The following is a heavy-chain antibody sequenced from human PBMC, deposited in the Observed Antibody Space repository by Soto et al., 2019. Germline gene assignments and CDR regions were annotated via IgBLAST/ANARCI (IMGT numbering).Heavy chain of an antibody. D-gene: IGHD2-15*01. CDR2: IYYSGST. CDR1: GGSISSGGYY. Sequence: SETLSLTCTVSGGSISSGGYYWSWIRQHPGKGLEWIGYIYYSGSTYYNPSLKSRVTISVDTSKNQFSLKLSSVTAADTAVYYCASRYCSGGSCYSGIGSQLDYWGQGTLVTVSS. CDR3: ASRYCSGGSCYSGIGSQLDY. V-gene: IGHV4-31*03. J-gene: IGHJ4*02.